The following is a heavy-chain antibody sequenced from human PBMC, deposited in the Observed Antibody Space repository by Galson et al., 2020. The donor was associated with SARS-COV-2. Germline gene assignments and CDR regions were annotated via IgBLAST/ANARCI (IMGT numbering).Heavy chain of an antibody. CDR1: GTSISGGSYS. CDR3: ARLHYGEYAPEAFDI. Sequence: SETLSLTCAVSGTSISGGSYSWNWIRQPPGKGLEWIGYISHSGGTYYNPPLKSRVTISGDRSKNQFSLRLSSVTAADEAVYFCARLHYGEYAPEAFDIWGPGTRVTVAS. J-gene: IGHJ3*02. CDR2: ISHSGGT. D-gene: IGHD4-17*01. V-gene: IGHV4-30-2*01.